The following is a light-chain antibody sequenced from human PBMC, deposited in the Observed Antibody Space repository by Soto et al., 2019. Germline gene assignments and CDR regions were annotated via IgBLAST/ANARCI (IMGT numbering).Light chain of an antibody. CDR3: HHLSSYPLP. CDR1: QGINSY. CDR2: AAS. V-gene: IGKV1-9*01. J-gene: IGKJ4*01. Sequence: DIRLTQSPSFLSASIGDRVSITCRASQGINSYLAWYQQKPGKAPNLLIYAASTLQSGVPSRFSGSGSGTEFTLTISSLQPEDFATDYCHHLSSYPLPFGGGTKVETK.